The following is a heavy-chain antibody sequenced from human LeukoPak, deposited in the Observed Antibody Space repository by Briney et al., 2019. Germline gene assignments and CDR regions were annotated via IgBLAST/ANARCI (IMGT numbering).Heavy chain of an antibody. V-gene: IGHV4-59*01. CDR1: NGSIGTFH. J-gene: IGHJ4*02. Sequence: PSETLSRTCEVSNGSIGTFHWNWIRQPPGKELEWIGYVNSQADTKYNPSLKSRVSLSIDTSKNQFSLRLTSLTAADTAVYYCARAWIMGDFDIWGQGFLVTVSS. D-gene: IGHD2-2*03. CDR2: VNSQADT. CDR3: ARAWIMGDFDI.